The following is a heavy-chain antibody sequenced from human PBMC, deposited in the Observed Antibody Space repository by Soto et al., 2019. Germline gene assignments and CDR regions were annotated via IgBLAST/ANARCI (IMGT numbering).Heavy chain of an antibody. Sequence: QVQLQESGPGLVKPSQTLSLTCTVSGGSISSGGYYWGWIRQHPGMGLEWIGYIYHSGTTYYNPYLKSRLSISVDTSKNQFSLNLSPVTAADTAVYHCARAHLDIVSTITPPLFDYWGQGARVTVSS. CDR3: ARAHLDIVSTITPPLFDY. V-gene: IGHV4-31*03. CDR2: IYHSGTT. CDR1: GGSISSGGYY. D-gene: IGHD5-12*01. J-gene: IGHJ4*02.